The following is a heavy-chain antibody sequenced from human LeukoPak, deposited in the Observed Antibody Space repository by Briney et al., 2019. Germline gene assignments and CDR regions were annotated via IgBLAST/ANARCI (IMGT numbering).Heavy chain of an antibody. CDR1: GGTFSSYA. Sequence: ASVKVSCKASGGTFSSYAISWVRQAPGQGLEWMGGIIPIFGTANYAQKFQGRVTITTDESTSTAYMELRSLRSDDTAVYYCARDPFPTYYYDSSGYSDTNWFDPWGQGTLVTVSS. J-gene: IGHJ5*02. CDR2: IIPIFGTA. D-gene: IGHD3-22*01. V-gene: IGHV1-69*05. CDR3: ARDPFPTYYYDSSGYSDTNWFDP.